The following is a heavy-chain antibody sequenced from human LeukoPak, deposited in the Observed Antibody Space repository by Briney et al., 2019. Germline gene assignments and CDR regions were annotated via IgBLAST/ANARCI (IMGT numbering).Heavy chain of an antibody. CDR2: IYSGGST. Sequence: GGSLRLSCAASGFTVSDNYMSWVRQAPGKGLEGVSVIYSGGSTYYADSVKGRFTISRDNSKNTLYLQMNSLRAEDTAVYYCARDFMATITDYWGQGTLVTVSS. V-gene: IGHV3-66*01. D-gene: IGHD5-24*01. CDR1: GFTVSDNY. J-gene: IGHJ4*02. CDR3: ARDFMATITDY.